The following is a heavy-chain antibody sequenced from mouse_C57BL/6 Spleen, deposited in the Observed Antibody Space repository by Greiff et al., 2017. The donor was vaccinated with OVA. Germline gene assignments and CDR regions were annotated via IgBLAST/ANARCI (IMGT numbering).Heavy chain of an antibody. Sequence: QVQLQQPGAELVKPGASVKLSCKASGYTFTSYWMHWVKQRPGQGLEWIGMIHPNSGSTNYNEKFKRKATLTVDKSSSTAYMQLSGLTSEDSAVYYCARLTGYLDYWGQGTTLTVSS. CDR2: IHPNSGST. V-gene: IGHV1-64*01. J-gene: IGHJ2*01. D-gene: IGHD4-1*01. CDR3: ARLTGYLDY. CDR1: GYTFTSYW.